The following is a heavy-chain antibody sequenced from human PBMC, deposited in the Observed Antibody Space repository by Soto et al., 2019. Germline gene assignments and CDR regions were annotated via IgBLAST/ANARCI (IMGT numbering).Heavy chain of an antibody. Sequence: GGSLRLSCAASGFTFSSYAMHWVRQAPGKGLEWVAVISYDGSNKYYADSVKGRFTISRDNSKNTLYLQMNSLRAEDTAVYYCASGPYSSSWYGDYYYYYGMDVWGQGTTVTVSS. CDR3: ASGPYSSSWYGDYYYYYGMDV. V-gene: IGHV3-30-3*01. D-gene: IGHD6-13*01. CDR1: GFTFSSYA. J-gene: IGHJ6*02. CDR2: ISYDGSNK.